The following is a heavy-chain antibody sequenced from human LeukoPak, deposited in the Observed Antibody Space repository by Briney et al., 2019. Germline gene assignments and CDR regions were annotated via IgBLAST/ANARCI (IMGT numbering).Heavy chain of an antibody. Sequence: SETLSLTCAVSGGSISSNSYYWGWIRQPPGKGLEWIGRIFTSGIISGNTNYNPSLESRVTMSVDASKNQFSLKLNSVTAADTAVYYCARALGAFDIWGQGTMVTVSS. CDR2: IFTSGIISGNT. V-gene: IGHV4-61*05. J-gene: IGHJ3*02. CDR1: GGSISSNSYY. CDR3: ARALGAFDI.